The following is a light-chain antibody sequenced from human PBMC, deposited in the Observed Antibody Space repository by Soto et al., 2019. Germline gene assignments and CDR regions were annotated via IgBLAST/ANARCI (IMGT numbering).Light chain of an antibody. J-gene: IGLJ1*01. CDR1: SSDVGGYKY. CDR3: HSYTSSITYV. Sequence: QSVLTQPASVSGSPGQSITISCTGTSSDVGGYKYVSWYQQHPGKAPKLMIYEVSNRPSGISNRFSGSKSGNTASLTISGLQAEDEADYYCHSYTSSITYVFGTGTNSAVL. V-gene: IGLV2-14*01. CDR2: EVS.